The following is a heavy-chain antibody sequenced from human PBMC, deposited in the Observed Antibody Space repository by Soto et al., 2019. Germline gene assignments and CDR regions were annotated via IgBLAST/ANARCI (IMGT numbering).Heavy chain of an antibody. Sequence: QVQVVQSGVEVRRPGSSVKVSCKASGDTFKNCVISCVRQAPGQGLEWMGGIIPLFGTTDFAQRFQGRLTITPDESTTTAYMELSRLRSEDTATYYCAAELGFGKLSVVWGQGTTVIVSS. CDR1: GDTFKNCV. D-gene: IGHD3-10*01. V-gene: IGHV1-69*01. CDR3: AAELGFGKLSVV. CDR2: IIPLFGTT. J-gene: IGHJ6*02.